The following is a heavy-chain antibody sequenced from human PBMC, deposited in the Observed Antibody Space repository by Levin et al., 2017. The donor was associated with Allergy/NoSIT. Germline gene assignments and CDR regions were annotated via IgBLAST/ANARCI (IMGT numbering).Heavy chain of an antibody. D-gene: IGHD3-22*01. Sequence: GGSLRLSCAASGFTFSNYCMTWVRQAPGKGLEWLSYISSSSKTIYYANSVKGRFTISRDNAKNSLYLHLNSLRAEDTAVYFCARGRIDYFDSSAYYYDAFDIWGQGTMVTVSS. V-gene: IGHV3-48*01. CDR3: ARGRIDYFDSSAYYYDAFDI. CDR1: GFTFSNYC. CDR2: ISSSSKTI. J-gene: IGHJ3*02.